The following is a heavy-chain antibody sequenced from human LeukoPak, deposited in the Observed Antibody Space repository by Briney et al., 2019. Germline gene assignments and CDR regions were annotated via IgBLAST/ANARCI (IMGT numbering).Heavy chain of an antibody. V-gene: IGHV3-30*18. CDR3: AKELSSYSKGYYYYMDV. CDR2: ISYDGSNK. D-gene: IGHD2-15*01. CDR1: GFTFSSYG. Sequence: GGSLRLSCAASGFTFSSYGMHWVRQAPGKGLEWVAVISYDGSNKYYADSVKGRFTISRDNSKNTLYLQMNSLRAEDTAVYYCAKELSSYSKGYYYYMDVWGKGTTVTVSS. J-gene: IGHJ6*03.